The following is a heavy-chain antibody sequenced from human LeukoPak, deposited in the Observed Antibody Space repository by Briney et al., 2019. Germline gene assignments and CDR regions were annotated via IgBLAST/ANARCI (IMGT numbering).Heavy chain of an antibody. CDR1: GFTFSSYA. V-gene: IGHV3-23*01. Sequence: GGSLRLSCAASGFTFSSYAMSWVRQAPGKGLEWVSAISGSGGSTYYADSVKGRFTISRDNSKNTLYLQMNSLRAEDTAVYYCAAYDILTGYLGPDAFDIWGQGTMVTVSS. J-gene: IGHJ3*02. D-gene: IGHD3-9*01. CDR3: AAYDILTGYLGPDAFDI. CDR2: ISGSGGST.